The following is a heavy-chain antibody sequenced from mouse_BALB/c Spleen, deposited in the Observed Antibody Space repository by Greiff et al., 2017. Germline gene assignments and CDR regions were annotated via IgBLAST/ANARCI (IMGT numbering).Heavy chain of an antibody. J-gene: IGHJ3*01. V-gene: IGHV1-18*01. Sequence: EVQLVESGPELVKPGASVKIPCKASGYTFTDYNMDWVKQSHGKSLEWIGDINPNNGGTIYNQKFKGKATLTVDKSSSTAYMELRSLTSEDTAVYYCARRRAEAWFAYWGQGTLVTVSA. CDR3: ARRRAEAWFAY. CDR1: GYTFTDYN. D-gene: IGHD3-3*01. CDR2: INPNNGGT.